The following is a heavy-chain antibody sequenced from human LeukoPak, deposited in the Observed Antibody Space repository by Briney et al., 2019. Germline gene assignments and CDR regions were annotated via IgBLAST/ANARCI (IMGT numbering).Heavy chain of an antibody. J-gene: IGHJ4*02. V-gene: IGHV3-74*01. CDR1: GFTFSRYW. Sequence: SGGSLRLSCAASGFTFSRYWMHWVRQAPGKGLVWVSRINSDGSSTTYAVSVKGRFTISRDNAKNTLYLHMNGLRADDTAVYYCARWAGGFDYWGQGTLVTVSS. CDR2: INSDGSST. D-gene: IGHD1-26*01. CDR3: ARWAGGFDY.